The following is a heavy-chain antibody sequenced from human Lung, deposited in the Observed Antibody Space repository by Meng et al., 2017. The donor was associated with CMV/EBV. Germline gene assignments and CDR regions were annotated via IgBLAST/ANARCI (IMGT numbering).Heavy chain of an antibody. J-gene: IGHJ5*02. Sequence: GESLKISCAASGFTFSSYSMNWVRQAPGKGLEWVSSISSSSSYIYYADSVKGRFTISRDNAKNSLYPQMNSLRAEDTAVYYCARDDYGSGSYYNGAWFDPWGQGTLVTVSS. CDR2: ISSSSSYI. CDR3: ARDDYGSGSYYNGAWFDP. CDR1: GFTFSSYS. V-gene: IGHV3-21*01. D-gene: IGHD3-10*01.